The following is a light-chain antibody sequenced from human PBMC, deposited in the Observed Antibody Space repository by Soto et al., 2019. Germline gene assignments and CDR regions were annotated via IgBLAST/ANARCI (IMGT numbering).Light chain of an antibody. CDR3: QKYNSALWA. V-gene: IGKV1-27*01. J-gene: IGKJ1*01. CDR1: QGITND. Sequence: DIQMTQSPSSLSASVGDRGTITCRARQGITNDLAWYQQKPGKVPKLLIYAASTLQSGLPSRFSGSGFGTDFTLTIRSLQPEDVATYYCQKYNSALWAFGQGPKVEIK. CDR2: AAS.